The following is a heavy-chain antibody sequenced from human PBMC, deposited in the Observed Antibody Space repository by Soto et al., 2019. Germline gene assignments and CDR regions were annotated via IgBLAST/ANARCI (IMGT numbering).Heavy chain of an antibody. CDR3: TTIIVAATRTRFDP. Sequence: GSLRLSCAASGFTFSNAWMTWVRQAPGKGLEWVGRIKSNPDGGATDYAASVKGRFTISRDDSQNTLFLQMNSLKTEDTAVYYCTTIIVAATRTRFDPWGQGTLVTVSS. CDR2: IKSNPDGGAT. D-gene: IGHD2-21*01. CDR1: GFTFSNAW. V-gene: IGHV3-15*07. J-gene: IGHJ5*02.